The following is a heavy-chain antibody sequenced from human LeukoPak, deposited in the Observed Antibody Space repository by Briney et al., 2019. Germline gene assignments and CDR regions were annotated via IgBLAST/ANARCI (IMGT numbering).Heavy chain of an antibody. Sequence: PSETLSRTGTGSGGSISSYYWSWIRQPPGKGLEGSGYIYYSGSNNYNPSLKSRVTISVDTSKNQFSLKLSSVTAADTAVYYCARLQHNYYGSGSYFDYWGQGTLVTVSS. J-gene: IGHJ4*02. V-gene: IGHV4-59*12. CDR3: ARLQHNYYGSGSYFDY. D-gene: IGHD3-10*01. CDR1: GGSISSYY. CDR2: IYYSGSN.